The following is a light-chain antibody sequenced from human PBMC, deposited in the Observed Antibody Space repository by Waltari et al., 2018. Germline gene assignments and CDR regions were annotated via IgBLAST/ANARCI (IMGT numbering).Light chain of an antibody. CDR2: GN. J-gene: IGLJ2*01. CDR3: STWDNDLGAVV. CDR1: TNNVGGYV. Sequence: QSALTQEASVSGTVGQKVTLSCSGSTNNVGGYVVGWYQQVSHGGPKIVMFGNFLPSGIPDRFSGSKSGTTASLTISGLQPEDEADYYCSTWDNDLGAVVFGGGTKLTVL. V-gene: IGLV1-44*01.